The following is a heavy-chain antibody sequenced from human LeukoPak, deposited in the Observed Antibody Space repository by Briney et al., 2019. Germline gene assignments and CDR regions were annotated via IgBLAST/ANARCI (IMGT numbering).Heavy chain of an antibody. CDR2: ISYDGSNK. Sequence: GGSLTLSCAASGFTFSSYAMHWVRQAPGKGLEWVAVISYDGSNKYYADSVKGRFTISRDNSKNTLYLQMNSLRAEDTAVYYCARDQGGVVAGPGAYDYWGQGTLVTVSS. J-gene: IGHJ4*02. V-gene: IGHV3-30*04. CDR3: ARDQGGVVAGPGAYDY. CDR1: GFTFSSYA. D-gene: IGHD6-19*01.